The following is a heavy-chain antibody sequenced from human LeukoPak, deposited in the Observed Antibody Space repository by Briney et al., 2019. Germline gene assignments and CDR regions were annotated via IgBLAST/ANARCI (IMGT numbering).Heavy chain of an antibody. V-gene: IGHV3-33*01. D-gene: IGHD3-22*01. Sequence: HSGRSLRLSCAASGFTFSSYSMHWVRQAPGKGLEWVAVIWYDGSNKYHADSVKGRFTISRDNSKNTLYLQMNSLRAEDTAVYYCARDDSSGIGAFDIWGQGTMVTVSS. CDR1: GFTFSSYS. CDR3: ARDDSSGIGAFDI. CDR2: IWYDGSNK. J-gene: IGHJ3*02.